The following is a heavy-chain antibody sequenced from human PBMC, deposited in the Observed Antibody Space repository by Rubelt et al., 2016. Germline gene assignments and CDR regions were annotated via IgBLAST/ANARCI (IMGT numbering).Heavy chain of an antibody. V-gene: IGHV4-34*01. CDR3: ARAPIYGNEYYHTDV. Sequence: WIGEINHSGSTNYNPSLKSRVTISVDTSKNQFSLKLSSVTAADTATYYCARAPIYGNEYYHTDVWGKVTTVTVSS. D-gene: IGHD4-17*01. J-gene: IGHJ6*03. CDR2: INHSGST.